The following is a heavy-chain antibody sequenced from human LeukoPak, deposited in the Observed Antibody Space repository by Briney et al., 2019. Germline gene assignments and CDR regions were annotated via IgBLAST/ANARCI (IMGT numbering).Heavy chain of an antibody. V-gene: IGHV4-39*01. CDR1: GGSISSSSYY. CDR2: IYDSGST. CDR3: ARYHPNNNCSGGSCYSRDAFDI. J-gene: IGHJ3*02. D-gene: IGHD2-15*01. Sequence: PSETLSLTCTVSGGSISSSSYYWGWIRQPPGKGLEWIVSIYDSGSTYYNPSLNRLTTTSVDPSKSQFSLKLSSVTAADTAVYYCARYHPNNNCSGGSCYSRDAFDIWGQGTMVTVSS.